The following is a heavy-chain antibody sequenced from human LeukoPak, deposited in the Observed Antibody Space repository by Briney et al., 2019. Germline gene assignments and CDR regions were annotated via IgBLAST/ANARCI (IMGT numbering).Heavy chain of an antibody. Sequence: GSLRLSCAASGFTFSSYAMSWVRQAPGKGLEWVSAISGSGSTTYYADSVKGRFTISRDNSKNTLYLQMNSLRADDTAVYYCAKDIMVRGVIIFDYWGQGTLVTVSS. CDR3: AKDIMVRGVIIFDY. J-gene: IGHJ4*02. CDR2: ISGSGSTT. CDR1: GFTFSSYA. V-gene: IGHV3-23*01. D-gene: IGHD3-10*01.